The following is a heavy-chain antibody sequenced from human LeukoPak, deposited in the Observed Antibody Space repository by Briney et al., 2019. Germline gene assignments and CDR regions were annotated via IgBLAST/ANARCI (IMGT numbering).Heavy chain of an antibody. CDR2: ISSSSSYI. CDR1: GFTFSSYA. V-gene: IGHV3-21*01. D-gene: IGHD6-19*01. CDR3: QLTTEEQWDDAFDI. J-gene: IGHJ3*02. Sequence: PGGSLRLSCAASGFTFSSYAMSWVRQAPGKGLEWVSSISSSSSYIYYADSVKGRFTISRDNAKNSLYLQMNSLRAEDTAVYYCQLTTEEQWDDAFDIWGQGTMVTVSS.